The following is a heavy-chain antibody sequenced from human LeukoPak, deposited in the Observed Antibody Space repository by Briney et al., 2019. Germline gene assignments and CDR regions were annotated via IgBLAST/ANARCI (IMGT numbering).Heavy chain of an antibody. Sequence: SVKVSCKASGGTFSSYAISWVRQAPGQGLEWMGRIIPILGIANYAQKFQGRVTITADKSTSTAYMELSSLRSEDTAVYYCARDHFGWFGESLSWFDPWGQGTLVTVSS. V-gene: IGHV1-69*04. CDR2: IIPILGIA. CDR3: ARDHFGWFGESLSWFDP. J-gene: IGHJ5*02. D-gene: IGHD3-10*01. CDR1: GGTFSSYA.